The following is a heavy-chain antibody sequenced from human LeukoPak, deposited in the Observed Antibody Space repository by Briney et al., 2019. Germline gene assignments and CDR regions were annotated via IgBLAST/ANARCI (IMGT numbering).Heavy chain of an antibody. CDR3: ARDSSSIPHAFDI. V-gene: IGHV3-21*01. Sequence: GGSLRPSCAASGFTFSSYSMNWVRQAPGKGLEWVSSISSSSSYIYYADSVKGRFTISRDNAKNSLYLQMNSLRAEDTAVYYCARDSSSIPHAFDIWGQGTMVTVSS. J-gene: IGHJ3*02. CDR2: ISSSSSYI. CDR1: GFTFSSYS.